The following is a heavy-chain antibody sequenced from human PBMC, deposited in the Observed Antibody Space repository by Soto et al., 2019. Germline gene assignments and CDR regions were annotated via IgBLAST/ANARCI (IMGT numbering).Heavy chain of an antibody. CDR2: ISAYNANA. J-gene: IGHJ4*02. Sequence: QIQLLQSGAEVKKPGASVKVTCKASGYTFRNFGIGWVRQAPGQGLECIGLISAYNANAKYAQKFQGRLTMTADTSTSTAYMELRSLRSDDTAVYYCARENSYFDYWGQGTLVTVSS. CDR3: ARENSYFDY. V-gene: IGHV1-18*01. CDR1: GYTFRNFG.